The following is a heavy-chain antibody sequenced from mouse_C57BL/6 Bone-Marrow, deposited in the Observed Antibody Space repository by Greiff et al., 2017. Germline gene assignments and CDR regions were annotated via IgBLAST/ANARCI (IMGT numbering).Heavy chain of an antibody. J-gene: IGHJ2*01. V-gene: IGHV1-39*01. D-gene: IGHD2-14*01. CDR2: INPNYGPT. CDR1: GYSFTDYN. CDR3: ASAGVPKIYFDY. Sequence: EVQLQQSGPELVKPGASVKISCTASGYSFTDYNMNWVKQSHGKSLAWIGVINPNYGPTRYNQKFKGKATLTVDQSSSTAYMLLNSLTSEDAAVEYCASAGVPKIYFDYWGQGTTLTVSS.